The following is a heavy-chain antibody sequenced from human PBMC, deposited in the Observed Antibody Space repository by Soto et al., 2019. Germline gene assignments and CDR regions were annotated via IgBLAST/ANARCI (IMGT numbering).Heavy chain of an antibody. CDR1: GGSISSYY. D-gene: IGHD1-26*01. J-gene: IGHJ6*02. CDR2: IYYSGST. CDR3: ARARSRNAVYYGMDV. Sequence: SETLSLTCTVSGGSISSYYWSWIRQPPGKGLEWIGYIYYSGSTNYNPSLKSRVTISVDTSKNQFSLKLSSVTAADTAVYYCARARSRNAVYYGMDVWGQGTTVTVSS. V-gene: IGHV4-59*01.